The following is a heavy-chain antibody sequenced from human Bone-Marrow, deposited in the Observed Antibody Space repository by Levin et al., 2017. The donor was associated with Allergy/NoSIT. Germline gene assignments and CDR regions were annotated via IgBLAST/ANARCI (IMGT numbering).Heavy chain of an antibody. CDR2: IYYSGST. D-gene: IGHD3-9*01. V-gene: IGHV4-30-4*01. CDR1: GGSTNSGDSY. J-gene: IGHJ4*02. CDR3: ARLSLTFYDILTGYYSPSGTFDY. Sequence: PSETLSLTCNVSGGSTNSGDSYWSWIRQPPGKGLEWIGYIYYSGSTYYNPSLKSRITISIDTSKSQFSLQLSSVTAADTAVYYCARLSLTFYDILTGYYSPSGTFDYWGQGTLVTVSS.